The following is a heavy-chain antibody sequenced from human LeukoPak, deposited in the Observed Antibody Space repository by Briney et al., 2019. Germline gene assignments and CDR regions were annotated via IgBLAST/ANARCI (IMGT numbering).Heavy chain of an antibody. CDR3: ARNYDSSGYYLGYYFDY. D-gene: IGHD3-22*01. CDR1: GGSISSGYY. CDR2: IYHSGST. V-gene: IGHV4-38-2*02. Sequence: SETLSLTCTVSGGSISSGYYWGWIRQPPGKGLEWIGSIYHSGSTYYNPSLKSRVTISVDTSKNQFSLKLSSVTAADTAVYYCARNYDSSGYYLGYYFDYWGQGTLVTVSS. J-gene: IGHJ4*02.